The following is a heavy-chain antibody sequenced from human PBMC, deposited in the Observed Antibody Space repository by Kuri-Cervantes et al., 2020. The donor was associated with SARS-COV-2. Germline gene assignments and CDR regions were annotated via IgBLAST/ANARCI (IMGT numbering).Heavy chain of an antibody. CDR2: INQSGGT. D-gene: IGHD2-2*01. Sequence: ESLKISCAVYGGSFNNYYWSWIRQPPGKGLEWIGDINQSGGTNHSPSLKSRVIISTDTSRNQFSLKLRSVTAADTAVYYCARGLVAVVPSPILGLGPHYFSYHLDVWGQGTTVTDSS. CDR3: ARGLVAVVPSPILGLGPHYFSYHLDV. V-gene: IGHV4-34*01. J-gene: IGHJ6*02. CDR1: GGSFNNYY.